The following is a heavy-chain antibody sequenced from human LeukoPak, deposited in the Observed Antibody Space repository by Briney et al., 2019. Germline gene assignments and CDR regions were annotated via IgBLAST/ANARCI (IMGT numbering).Heavy chain of an antibody. CDR2: ISGGGGST. CDR1: GLTFSSYA. CDR3: ARSSSSYYYAPGGDY. J-gene: IGHJ4*02. D-gene: IGHD3-22*01. Sequence: GGSLRLSCAASGLTFSSYAMSWVRQAPGKGLEWVSGISGGGGSTYYADSVKGRFTISRDNSKNTLYLQMNSLSVEDTAVYYCARSSSSYYYAPGGDYWGQGTLVTVSS. V-gene: IGHV3-23*01.